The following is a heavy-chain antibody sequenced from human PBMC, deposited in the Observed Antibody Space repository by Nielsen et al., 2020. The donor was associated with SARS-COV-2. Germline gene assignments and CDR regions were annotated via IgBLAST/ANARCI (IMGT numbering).Heavy chain of an antibody. CDR2: ISSGSSTM. J-gene: IGHJ4*02. Sequence: GESLKISCAASGFAFSGYSMNWVRQAPGKGLEWLSYISSGSSTMYYADSVKGRFTISRDNAKNSLYLQMTSLRAEDTAVYFCANSRAYYDSSGYLFDYWGQGSLVTVSS. V-gene: IGHV3-48*04. CDR3: ANSRAYYDSSGYLFDY. D-gene: IGHD3-22*01. CDR1: GFAFSGYS.